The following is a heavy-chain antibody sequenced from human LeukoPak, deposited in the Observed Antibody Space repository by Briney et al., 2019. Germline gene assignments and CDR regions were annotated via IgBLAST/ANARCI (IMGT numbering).Heavy chain of an antibody. CDR3: ARDIWDDSITMVRGVIIHDAFDI. Sequence: GGSLRLSCAASGFTFSSYSMNWVRQAPGKGLEWVSYISSSSSTIYYADSVKGRFTISRDNAKNSLYLQMNSLRAEDTAVYYCARDIWDDSITMVRGVIIHDAFDIWGQGTMVTVSS. CDR2: ISSSSSTI. J-gene: IGHJ3*02. CDR1: GFTFSSYS. V-gene: IGHV3-48*04. D-gene: IGHD3-10*01.